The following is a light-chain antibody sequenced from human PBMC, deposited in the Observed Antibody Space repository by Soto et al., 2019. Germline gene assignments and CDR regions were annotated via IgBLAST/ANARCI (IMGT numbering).Light chain of an antibody. CDR3: QQYNHWPPWT. CDR1: QSVGSN. CDR2: EAS. J-gene: IGKJ1*01. V-gene: IGKV3D-15*01. Sequence: QAPATVPVSLGGRVTLSCRASQSVGSNLAWYQQKPGQPPRLLIYEASNRDTGVPTRFSGSGSGTEFTLTITSLQSEDFAVYYCQQYNHWPPWTFGQGTKVDIK.